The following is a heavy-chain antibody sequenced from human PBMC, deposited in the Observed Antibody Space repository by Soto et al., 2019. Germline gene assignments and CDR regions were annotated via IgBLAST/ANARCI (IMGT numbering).Heavy chain of an antibody. Sequence: QVQLVESGGGVVQPGRSLRLSCAASGFTFSSYGMDWVRQAPVKGLEWVAVISYGGSNKYDADSVKGRFTISRDNSKNTLYLQMNNLRAEDTAVYYCAKDNCISTSCYRLYNWFDPWGQGTLVTVSS. CDR2: ISYGGSNK. V-gene: IGHV3-30*18. CDR3: AKDNCISTSCYRLYNWFDP. J-gene: IGHJ5*02. D-gene: IGHD2-2*01. CDR1: GFTFSSYG.